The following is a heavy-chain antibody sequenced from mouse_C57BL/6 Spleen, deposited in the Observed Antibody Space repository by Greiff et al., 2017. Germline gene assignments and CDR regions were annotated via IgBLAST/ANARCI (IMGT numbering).Heavy chain of an antibody. D-gene: IGHD1-1*01. Sequence: VQLVESGAELVRPGASVKLSCKASGYTFTDYYINWVKQRPGQGLEWIARIYPGSGNTYYNEKFKGKATLTAEKSSSTAYMQLSSLTSEDSAVYFCARNYYGSSYHYAMDYWGQGTSVTVSS. CDR1: GYTFTDYY. CDR2: IYPGSGNT. CDR3: ARNYYGSSYHYAMDY. J-gene: IGHJ4*01. V-gene: IGHV1-76*01.